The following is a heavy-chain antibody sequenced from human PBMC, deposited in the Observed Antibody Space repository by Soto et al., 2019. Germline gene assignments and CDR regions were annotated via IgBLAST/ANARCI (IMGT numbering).Heavy chain of an antibody. CDR2: IKNKRSDEAT. J-gene: IGHJ4*02. D-gene: IGHD1-7*01. CDR1: EFTFTYAW. CDR3: STDGLNYGSFDY. Sequence: EVQLVESGGDLVKPGGSLRLSCAASEFTFTYAWMSWVRQAPGKGLEWVGRIKNKRSDEATDYAAAVKGRFIISRDDSKNTLYLQMHSLTTEVTAVYYCSTDGLNYGSFDYWGQGTLVTVSS. V-gene: IGHV3-15*01.